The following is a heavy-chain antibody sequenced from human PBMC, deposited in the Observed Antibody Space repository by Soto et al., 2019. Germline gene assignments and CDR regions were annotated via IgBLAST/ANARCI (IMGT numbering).Heavy chain of an antibody. CDR2: ISYDGSNK. CDR1: GFTFSSYA. Sequence: GGSLRLSCAASGFTFSSYAMHWVRQAPGKGLEWVAVISYDGSNKYYADSVKGRFTISRDNSKNTLYLQMNSLRAEDTAVYYGARDTCDSSGYLVYWGQGTLVTVSS. J-gene: IGHJ4*02. D-gene: IGHD3-22*01. V-gene: IGHV3-30*04. CDR3: ARDTCDSSGYLVY.